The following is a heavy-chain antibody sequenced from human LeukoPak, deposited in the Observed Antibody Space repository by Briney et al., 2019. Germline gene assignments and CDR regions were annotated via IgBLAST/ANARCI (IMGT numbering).Heavy chain of an antibody. CDR3: ATANISASPHFDY. CDR1: GFTFSGYA. V-gene: IGHV3-23*01. Sequence: GGSLRLSCAASGFTFSGYALSWVCQAPGKGLEWVSTISDSGDSTYYADSVKGRFTIYTDNSKNTLYLQMNSLRVEDTDVYYCATANISASPHFDYWGQGTLVTVSS. J-gene: IGHJ4*02. CDR2: ISDSGDST. D-gene: IGHD6-6*01.